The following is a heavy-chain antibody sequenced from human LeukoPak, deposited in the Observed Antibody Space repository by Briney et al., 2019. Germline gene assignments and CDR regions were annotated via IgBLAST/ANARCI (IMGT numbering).Heavy chain of an antibody. J-gene: IGHJ4*02. Sequence: GGSLRLSCAASGFSFSSYSMNWVRLAPGKGLEWVSSISSSSSYIYYADSVQGRFTISRDNAKNSLYPQMNSLRAEDTAVYYCARAGSGRAPFGYWGQGTLVTVSS. CDR2: ISSSSSYI. CDR1: GFSFSSYS. V-gene: IGHV3-21*01. CDR3: ARAGSGRAPFGY. D-gene: IGHD2-15*01.